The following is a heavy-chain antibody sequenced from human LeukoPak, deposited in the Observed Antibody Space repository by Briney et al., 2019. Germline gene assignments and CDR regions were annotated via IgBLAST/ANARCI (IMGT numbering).Heavy chain of an antibody. V-gene: IGHV4-39*07. J-gene: IGHJ4*02. D-gene: IGHD5-18*01. CDR1: GGSISSSSYY. Sequence: KPSETLSLTCTVSGGSISSSSYYWGWIRQPPGKGLEWIGSIYYSGSTYYNPSLKSRVTISVDTSKNQFSLKLSSVTAADTAVYYCARWERGYSYGVDYWGQGTLVTVSS. CDR2: IYYSGST. CDR3: ARWERGYSYGVDY.